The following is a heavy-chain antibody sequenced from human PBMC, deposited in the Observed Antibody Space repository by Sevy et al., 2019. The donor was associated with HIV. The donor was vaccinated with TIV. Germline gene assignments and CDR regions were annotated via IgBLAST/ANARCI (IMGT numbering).Heavy chain of an antibody. CDR1: SGSISSSTYY. D-gene: IGHD3-22*01. CDR2: IFYSGSP. J-gene: IGHJ4*02. Sequence: SETLSLTCTVSSGSISSSTYYWAWIRQPPGKGLEWIGSIFYSGSPYYNPSLQSRLTISVDTSKNQFSLKLSSVTAADTAVYYCASHNSSDRSGYYYPVWFDYWGRGTLVTVSS. V-gene: IGHV4-39*01. CDR3: ASHNSSDRSGYYYPVWFDY.